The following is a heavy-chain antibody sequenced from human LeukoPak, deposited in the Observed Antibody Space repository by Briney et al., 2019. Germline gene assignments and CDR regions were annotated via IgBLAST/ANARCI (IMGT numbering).Heavy chain of an antibody. CDR3: ARDFAWGSGGAPIDDNWLDP. D-gene: IGHD7-27*01. Sequence: GASVKVSCKASGYTFTSYGISWVRQAPGQGLEWMGWISGHSGNTNYAPKFQGRATMTTDTSTNTAYMELRSLRFDDTAVYYCARDFAWGSGGAPIDDNWLDPWGQGTLVTVSS. J-gene: IGHJ5*02. CDR1: GYTFTSYG. V-gene: IGHV1-18*01. CDR2: ISGHSGNT.